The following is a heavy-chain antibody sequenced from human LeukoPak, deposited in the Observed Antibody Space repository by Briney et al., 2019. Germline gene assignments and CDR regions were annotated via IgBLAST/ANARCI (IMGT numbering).Heavy chain of an antibody. D-gene: IGHD6-13*01. CDR3: AKDTSSWADAFDI. J-gene: IGHJ3*02. Sequence: GGSLRLSCAASGFAFDDYAMHWVRLAPGKGLEWVSGISWNSGSIGYADSVKGRFTISRDNAKNSLYLQMNSLRAEDTALYYCAKDTSSWADAFDIWGQGTMVTVSS. CDR2: ISWNSGSI. V-gene: IGHV3-9*01. CDR1: GFAFDDYA.